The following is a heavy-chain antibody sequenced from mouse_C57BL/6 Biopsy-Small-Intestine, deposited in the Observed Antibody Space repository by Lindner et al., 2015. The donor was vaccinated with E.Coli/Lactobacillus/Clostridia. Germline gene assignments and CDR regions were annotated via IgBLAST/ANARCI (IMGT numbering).Heavy chain of an antibody. D-gene: IGHD4-1*01. V-gene: IGHV1-81*01. Sequence: VQLQESGAELARPGASVKLSCKTSDYTFTSYGISWVKQRTGQGLEWIGEIWPRSGNTYYNVKFKGKATLTADKSSSTAYMQLSSLTSEDSAVYFCARSGTGTLAWFAYWGQGTLVTVSA. CDR3: ARSGTGTLAWFAY. CDR2: IWPRSGNT. J-gene: IGHJ3*01. CDR1: DYTFTSYG.